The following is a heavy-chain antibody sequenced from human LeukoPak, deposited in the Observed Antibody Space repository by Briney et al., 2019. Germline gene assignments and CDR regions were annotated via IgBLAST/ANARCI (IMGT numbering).Heavy chain of an antibody. Sequence: GASVKVPCKASGYTFTSYDINWVRQAPGQGLEWMGIINPSGGSTSYAQKFQGRVTITRDTSASTAYMELSSLRSEDTAVYYCARDDEAVAGTLDYWGQGTLVTVSS. D-gene: IGHD6-19*01. CDR1: GYTFTSYD. CDR3: ARDDEAVAGTLDY. V-gene: IGHV1-46*01. J-gene: IGHJ4*02. CDR2: INPSGGST.